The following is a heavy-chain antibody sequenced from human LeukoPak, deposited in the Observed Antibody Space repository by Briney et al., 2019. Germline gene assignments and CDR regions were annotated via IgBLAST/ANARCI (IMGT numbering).Heavy chain of an antibody. V-gene: IGHV4-30-4*08. CDR1: GGSISSGDYY. J-gene: IGHJ5*02. Sequence: SQTLSLTCTVSGGSISSGDYYWSWIRQPPGKGLEWVGYIYYSGSTYYNPSLKSRVTISVDTSKNQFSLKLSSVTAADTAVYYCARQHDYGDYWFDPWGQGTLVTVSS. CDR2: IYYSGST. CDR3: ARQHDYGDYWFDP. D-gene: IGHD4-17*01.